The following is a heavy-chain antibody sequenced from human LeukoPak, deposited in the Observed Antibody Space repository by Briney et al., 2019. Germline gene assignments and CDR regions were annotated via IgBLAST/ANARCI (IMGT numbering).Heavy chain of an antibody. CDR2: ISGSGGST. J-gene: IGHJ3*02. Sequence: GGSLRLSCAASGFTFSSYAMSWVRQAPGKGLEWVSAISGSGGSTYYADSVKGRFTISRDNSKNTLYLQMNSLRAEDTAVYYCAEAIGDDGDYVPYYAFDIWGQGTMATVSS. V-gene: IGHV3-23*01. CDR1: GFTFSSYA. D-gene: IGHD4-17*01. CDR3: AEAIGDDGDYVPYYAFDI.